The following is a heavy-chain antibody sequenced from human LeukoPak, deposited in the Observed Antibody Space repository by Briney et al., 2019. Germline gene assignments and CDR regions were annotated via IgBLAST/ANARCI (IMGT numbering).Heavy chain of an antibody. CDR1: GFTFSSYS. D-gene: IGHD6-19*01. Sequence: PGGSLRLSCAASGFTFSSYSMNWVRQAPGKGLEWVANIKHDGSEKYYVDSVKGRFTISRDNAKNSVFLQMNSLRAEDTAVYYCARLDLAVAGFYGMDVWGQGTTVTVSS. V-gene: IGHV3-7*04. CDR3: ARLDLAVAGFYGMDV. CDR2: IKHDGSEK. J-gene: IGHJ6*02.